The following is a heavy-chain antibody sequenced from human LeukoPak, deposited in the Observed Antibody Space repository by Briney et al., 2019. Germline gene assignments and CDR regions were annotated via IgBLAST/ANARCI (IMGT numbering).Heavy chain of an antibody. Sequence: PGGSLRLSCAASGFTFSSYSMNWVRQAPGKGLEWVSSISSSSSYIYYADSVKGRFTISRDNAKNPLYLQMNSLRAEDTAVCYCTREVNDDAFDIWGQGTMVTVSS. J-gene: IGHJ3*02. D-gene: IGHD1-1*01. V-gene: IGHV3-21*01. CDR3: TREVNDDAFDI. CDR1: GFTFSSYS. CDR2: ISSSSSYI.